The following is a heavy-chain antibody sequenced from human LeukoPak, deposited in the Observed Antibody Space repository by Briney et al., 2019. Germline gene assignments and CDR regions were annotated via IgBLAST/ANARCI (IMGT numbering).Heavy chain of an antibody. J-gene: IGHJ4*02. CDR1: GFTASIYY. D-gene: IGHD4-23*01. V-gene: IGHV3-23*01. CDR2: ISGGST. CDR3: AKDYRRWAFDY. Sequence: PGGSLRLSCAASGFTASIYYMTWVRQAPGKGLEWVSTISGGSTYYADSVKGRFTISRDNSKNTLYLQMNSLRAEDTAVYYCAKDYRRWAFDYWGQGALVTVSS.